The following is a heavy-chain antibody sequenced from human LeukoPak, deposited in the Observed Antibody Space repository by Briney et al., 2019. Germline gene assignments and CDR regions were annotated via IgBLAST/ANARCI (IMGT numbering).Heavy chain of an antibody. CDR3: AANLYETPNWFDP. D-gene: IGHD2/OR15-2a*01. V-gene: IGHV1-58*02. Sequence: SVKVSYKASGFTFISSAMQWVRQARGQRLEWIGWIVVGSGNTNYAQKFQERVTITRDMATSTAYMELSSLRSEDTAVYYCAANLYETPNWFDPWGQGTLVSVSS. CDR2: IVVGSGNT. CDR1: GFTFISSA. J-gene: IGHJ5*02.